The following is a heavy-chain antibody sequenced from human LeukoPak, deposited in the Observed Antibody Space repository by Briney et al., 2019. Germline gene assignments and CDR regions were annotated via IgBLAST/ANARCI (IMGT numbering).Heavy chain of an antibody. CDR2: VNPRNGGT. CDR3: AREKSGYDPPGYCSGGSCYPEDYFDY. V-gene: IGHV1-2*02. D-gene: IGHD2-15*01. J-gene: IGHJ4*02. Sequence: GASVKVSCKASGYDFTGYYVHWVRQAPGHGFEWMGWVNPRNGGTHYAQKFQGRVTITADKSTSTAYMELSSLRSEDTAVYYCAREKSGYDPPGYCSGGSCYPEDYFDYWGQGTLVTVSS. CDR1: GYDFTGYY.